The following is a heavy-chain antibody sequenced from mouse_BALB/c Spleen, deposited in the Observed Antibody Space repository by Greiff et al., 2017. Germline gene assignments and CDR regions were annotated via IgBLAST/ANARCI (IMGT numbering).Heavy chain of an antibody. D-gene: IGHD2-4*01. CDR1: GFTFSSYA. Sequence: DVHLVESGGGLVKPGGSLKLSCAASGFTFSSYAMSWVRQTPEKRLEWVASISSGGSTYYPDSVKGRFTISRDNARNILYLQMSSLRSEDTAMYYCARGDYYWGQGTLVTVSA. V-gene: IGHV5-6-5*01. CDR3: ARGDYY. CDR2: ISSGGST. J-gene: IGHJ3*01.